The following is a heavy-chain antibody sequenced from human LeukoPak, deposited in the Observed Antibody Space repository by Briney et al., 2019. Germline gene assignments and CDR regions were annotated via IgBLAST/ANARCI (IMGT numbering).Heavy chain of an antibody. V-gene: IGHV3-30*02. CDR2: IRYDGSNK. Sequence: GGSLRLSCAASGFTFSSYGMHWVRQAPGKGLEWVAFIRYDGSNKYYADSVKGRFTISRDNSKNTLYLQMNSLRAEDTAVYYCAKDLTRIAAAGYYFDYWGQGTLVTVSP. CDR1: GFTFSSYG. CDR3: AKDLTRIAAAGYYFDY. J-gene: IGHJ4*02. D-gene: IGHD6-13*01.